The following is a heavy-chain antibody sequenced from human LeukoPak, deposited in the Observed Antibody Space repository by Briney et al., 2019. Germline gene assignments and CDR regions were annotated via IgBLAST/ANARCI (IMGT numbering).Heavy chain of an antibody. D-gene: IGHD5-24*01. CDR1: GFTFNTYA. CDR3: AKGDVIGTKEVLEMIAY. J-gene: IGHJ4*02. CDR2: ISGSGEST. Sequence: GGSLRLSCAASGFTFNTYAMNWVRQAPGKGLEWVSGISGSGESTYYADSVKGRFTISRGNSKNTLFLQMSSLRAEDTAVYYCAKGDVIGTKEVLEMIAYWGQGTLVTVSS. V-gene: IGHV3-23*01.